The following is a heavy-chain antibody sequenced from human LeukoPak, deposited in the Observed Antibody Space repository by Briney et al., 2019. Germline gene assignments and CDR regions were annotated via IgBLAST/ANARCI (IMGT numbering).Heavy chain of an antibody. D-gene: IGHD1-26*01. V-gene: IGHV4-59*08. Sequence: SETLSLTCTVSGGSISNYYWSWIRQPPGKGLEWIGFIDDSGGTNYNSSLKSRVTISVDTSKNQFSLKLSSVTAADTAVYYCARIIVGATFDCWGQGTLVTVSS. CDR3: ARIIVGATFDC. J-gene: IGHJ4*02. CDR2: IDDSGGT. CDR1: GGSISNYY.